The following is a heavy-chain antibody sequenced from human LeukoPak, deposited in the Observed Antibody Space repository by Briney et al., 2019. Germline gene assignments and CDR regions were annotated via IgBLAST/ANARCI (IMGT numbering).Heavy chain of an antibody. CDR2: INYSGST. D-gene: IGHD6-13*01. CDR1: GGSISSNY. Sequence: SETLSLTCTVSGGSISSNYWSWIRQPPGKGLEWIAYINYSGSTNYKSSLKSRVTISVDTSKNQFSLKLSSVTAADTAFYYCARRIVAADSFDIWGRGRMVTVSS. J-gene: IGHJ3*02. V-gene: IGHV4-59*01. CDR3: ARRIVAADSFDI.